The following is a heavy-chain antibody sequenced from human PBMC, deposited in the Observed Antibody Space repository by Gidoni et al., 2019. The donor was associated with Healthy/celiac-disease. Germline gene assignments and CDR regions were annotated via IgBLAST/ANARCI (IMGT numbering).Heavy chain of an antibody. CDR3: AHREWAAAGRGDFDY. V-gene: IGHV2-5*02. Sequence: QITLKESGPTLVKPTQTLPLPCTFSGFSLSTSGVGVGWIRQPPGKALEWLALIYWDDDKRYSPSLKSRLTITKDTSKNQVVLTMTNMDPVDTATYYCAHREWAAAGRGDFDYWGQGTLVTVSS. J-gene: IGHJ4*02. CDR2: IYWDDDK. CDR1: GFSLSTSGVG. D-gene: IGHD6-13*01.